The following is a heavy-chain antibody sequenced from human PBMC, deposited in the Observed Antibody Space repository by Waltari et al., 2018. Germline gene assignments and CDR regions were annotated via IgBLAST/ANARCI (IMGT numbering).Heavy chain of an antibody. CDR3: ARNYCSGGSCYWFDY. CDR2: ISGSGGST. CDR1: GFTFSSYA. D-gene: IGHD2-15*01. J-gene: IGHJ4*02. Sequence: EVQLLESGGGLVQPGGSLRLSCAASGFTFSSYAMSWVRQAPGKGLEWVSAISGSGGSTYYADSVKGRFTISRDNSKNTLYLQMNSLRAEDTAVYYCARNYCSGGSCYWFDYWGQGTLVTVSS. V-gene: IGHV3-23*01.